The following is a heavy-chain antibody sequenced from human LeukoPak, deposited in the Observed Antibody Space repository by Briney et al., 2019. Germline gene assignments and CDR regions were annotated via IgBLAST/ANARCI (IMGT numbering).Heavy chain of an antibody. V-gene: IGHV4-34*01. CDR1: GGSFSGYY. Sequence: SETLPLTCAVYGGSFSGYYWSWIRQPPGKGLEWIGEINHSGSTNYNPSLKSRVTISVDTSKNQFSLKLSSVTAADTAVYYCARIGYCTNGVCFDYWGQGTLVTVSS. J-gene: IGHJ4*02. CDR3: ARIGYCTNGVCFDY. CDR2: INHSGST. D-gene: IGHD2-8*01.